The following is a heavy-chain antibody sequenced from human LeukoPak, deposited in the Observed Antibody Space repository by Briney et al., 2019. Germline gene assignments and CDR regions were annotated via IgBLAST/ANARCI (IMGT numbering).Heavy chain of an antibody. D-gene: IGHD3-3*01. Sequence: PGGSLRLSCAASGFTFSSYGMHWVRQAPGKGLEWVAFIRYDGSNKYNADSVKGRFTISRDNADDSVYLQMDSLRVEDTAVYYCARTYDYGVGPPGDAFDNWGQGTLVTVPS. CDR2: IRYDGSNK. V-gene: IGHV3-30*02. CDR1: GFTFSSYG. CDR3: ARTYDYGVGPPGDAFDN. J-gene: IGHJ3*02.